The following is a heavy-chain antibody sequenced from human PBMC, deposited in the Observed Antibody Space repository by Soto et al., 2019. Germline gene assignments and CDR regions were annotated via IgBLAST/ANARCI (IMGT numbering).Heavy chain of an antibody. CDR1: GFSLTTSGVG. CDR3: AHRVLRTVFGLVTTTAIYFDF. Sequence: QITLNESGPTVVRPTETLTLTCRFSGFSLTTSGVGVGWIRQSPGKAPEWLALIYWDDDKRYSASLKSRLTITKDTSKNQVVLTVSDLDLTDTATYYCAHRVLRTVFGLVTTTAIYFDFWGQGTPVVVSS. J-gene: IGHJ4*02. V-gene: IGHV2-5*02. CDR2: IYWDDDK. D-gene: IGHD3-3*01.